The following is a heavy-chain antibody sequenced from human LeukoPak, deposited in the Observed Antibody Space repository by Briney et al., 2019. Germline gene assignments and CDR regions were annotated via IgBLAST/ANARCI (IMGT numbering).Heavy chain of an antibody. D-gene: IGHD3-10*01. V-gene: IGHV3-23*01. CDR2: ISGSDGST. J-gene: IGHJ4*02. Sequence: GGSLRLSCAASGFTVDGNYMTWVRQAPGKVLEWVSGISGSDGSTYYADSVKGWFTISRDNSRNTLYLQMNSLRGEDTAVYYCAKNIGGLDYWGQGTLVTVSS. CDR1: GFTVDGNY. CDR3: AKNIGGLDY.